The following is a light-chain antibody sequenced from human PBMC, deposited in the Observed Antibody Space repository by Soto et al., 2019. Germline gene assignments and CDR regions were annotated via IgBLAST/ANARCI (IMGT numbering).Light chain of an antibody. CDR2: APS. V-gene: IGKV1-27*01. Sequence: DIQMTQSPSSLSASVGDRVTITCRASQGISNYLAWYQQKPGKVPKLLIYAPSTLQSGVPARFSGSGSGTDFTLTISSLQPEDVAIYYCQKYNSAPLFTFGPGTKVDIK. CDR3: QKYNSAPLFT. J-gene: IGKJ3*01. CDR1: QGISNY.